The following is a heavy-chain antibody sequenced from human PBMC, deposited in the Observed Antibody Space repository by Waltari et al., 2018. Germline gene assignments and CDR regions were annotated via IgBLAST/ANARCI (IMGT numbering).Heavy chain of an antibody. D-gene: IGHD5-12*01. CDR2: ISYNGAT. V-gene: IGHV4-39*01. Sequence: QLQLQESGPGLVKPSETLALTCSVSGGSITTNRHYWGWIRQPPGKGLEWIGPISYNGATDCRPASRGPLPLSRDTTMNPPSLKLGSVTAADTAVYYCATYIGASVGTAAFDVWGQGTMVTVSS. J-gene: IGHJ3*01. CDR1: GGSITTNRHY. CDR3: ATYIGASVGTAAFDV.